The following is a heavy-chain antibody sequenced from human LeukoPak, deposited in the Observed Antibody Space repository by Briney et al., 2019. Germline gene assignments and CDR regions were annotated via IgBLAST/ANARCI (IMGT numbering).Heavy chain of an antibody. CDR1: GFTFSSYG. D-gene: IGHD5-18*01. CDR2: IRYDGINK. V-gene: IGHV3-30*02. Sequence: GGSLRLSWAASGFTFSSYGMHWVRQAPGKGLEWVASIRYDGINKYYADSVKGRFTISRDNSKNTLYLQMNSLRAEDTAVYYCAKDRDSYGTKAFDYWGQGTLVTVSS. CDR3: AKDRDSYGTKAFDY. J-gene: IGHJ4*02.